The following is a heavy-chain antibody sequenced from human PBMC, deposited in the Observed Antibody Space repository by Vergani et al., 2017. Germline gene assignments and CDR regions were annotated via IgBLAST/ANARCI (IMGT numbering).Heavy chain of an antibody. J-gene: IGHJ5*02. V-gene: IGHV1-69*01. CDR2: IIPIFGTA. Sequence: QVQLVQSGAEVKKPGSSVKVSCKASGGTFSSYAISWVRQAPGQGLEWMGGIIPIFGTANYAQKFQGRVTITADESTSTAYMELSSLRSEDTAVYYCARGPRQSIVVVPAAIPGWFDPWGQGTLVTVSS. D-gene: IGHD2-2*02. CDR1: GGTFSSYA. CDR3: ARGPRQSIVVVPAAIPGWFDP.